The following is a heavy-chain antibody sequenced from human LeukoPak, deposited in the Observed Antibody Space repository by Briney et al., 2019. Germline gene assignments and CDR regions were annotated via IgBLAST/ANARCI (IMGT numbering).Heavy chain of an antibody. CDR1: GSTVSSAY. CDR3: ARGPTVSSTWDY. J-gene: IGHJ4*02. V-gene: IGHV3-53*01. Sequence: GGSLRLSCAASGSTVSSAYVSWVRQAPGKGLEWVSSIYGGGNREYSDSVKGRFTISRDDSKNTVSLQMSSLRVEDTAVYYCARGPTVSSTWDYWGQGTLVTVSP. D-gene: IGHD2-2*01. CDR2: IYGGGNR.